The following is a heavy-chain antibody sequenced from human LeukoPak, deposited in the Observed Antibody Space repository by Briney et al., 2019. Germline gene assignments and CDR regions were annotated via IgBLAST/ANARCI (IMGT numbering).Heavy chain of an antibody. V-gene: IGHV4-34*01. CDR3: ARGRVVATYYFDY. CDR2: MNHSGST. Sequence: KPSETLSHTCAVYGGSFSGYYWSWIRQPPGKGLEWIGEMNHSGSTNYNPSLKSRVTISVDTSKNQFSLKLSSVTAADTAVYYCARGRVVATYYFDYWGQGTLVTVSS. D-gene: IGHD5-12*01. CDR1: GGSFSGYY. J-gene: IGHJ4*02.